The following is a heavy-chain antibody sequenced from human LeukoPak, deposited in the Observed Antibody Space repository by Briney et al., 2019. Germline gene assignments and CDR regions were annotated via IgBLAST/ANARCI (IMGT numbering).Heavy chain of an antibody. D-gene: IGHD1-26*01. CDR2: INRNGGST. J-gene: IGHJ6*04. V-gene: IGHV3-20*04. CDR3: ARSAQSGIVGATEMDV. CDR1: GFTFDDYG. Sequence: GGSLRLSCAASGFTFDDYGMSWVRQAPGKGLEWVCGINRNGGSTGYADSVKGRFTISRDNAKNSLYLQMNSLRAEDTALYYCARSAQSGIVGATEMDVWGKGTTVTVSS.